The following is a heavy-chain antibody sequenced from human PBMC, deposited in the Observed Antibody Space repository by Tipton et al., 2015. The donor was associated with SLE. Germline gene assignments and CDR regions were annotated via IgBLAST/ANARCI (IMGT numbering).Heavy chain of an antibody. D-gene: IGHD5-18*01. CDR2: IYFDGRT. CDR1: GFAVSSTY. CDR3: AKGGAAALVYGVSGYGP. V-gene: IGHV3-53*04. Sequence: SLRLSCAASGFAVSSTYMTWVRQAPGKGLEWVSVIYFDGRTYYADSVQGRFTISRHNSKNTLYLQLNTLRAEDTAVYYCAKGGAAALVYGVSGYGPRGQRALV. J-gene: IGHJ5*02.